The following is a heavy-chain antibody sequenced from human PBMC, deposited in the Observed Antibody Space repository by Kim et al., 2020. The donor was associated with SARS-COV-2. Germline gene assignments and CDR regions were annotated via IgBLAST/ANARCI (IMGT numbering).Heavy chain of an antibody. Sequence: SETLSLTCTVSSDSMTAYYWSWIRHFPGKGLEWIGYIFHSGNTNYSPSLKSRVIISWDTSRNQFSLALTSVTEADTAVYYCARSEGRASWHHFYYWGQG. D-gene: IGHD3-3*02. V-gene: IGHV4-59*01. CDR3: ARSEGRASWHHFYY. CDR1: SDSMTAYY. J-gene: IGHJ4*02. CDR2: IFHSGNT.